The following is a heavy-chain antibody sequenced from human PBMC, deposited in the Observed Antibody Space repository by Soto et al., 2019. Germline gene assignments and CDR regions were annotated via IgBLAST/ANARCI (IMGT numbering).Heavy chain of an antibody. CDR2: INPSGGST. CDR1: GYTFTSYY. CDR3: ARDRCSSTSCYSSGYYGMDV. D-gene: IGHD2-2*01. V-gene: IGHV1-46*01. Sequence: ASVKVSCKASGYTFTSYYMHWVRQAPGQGLEWMGIINPSGGSTSYAQKFQGRVTMTRDTSTSTVYMELSSLRSEVTAVYYCARDRCSSTSCYSSGYYGMDVWGQGTTVTVSS. J-gene: IGHJ6*02.